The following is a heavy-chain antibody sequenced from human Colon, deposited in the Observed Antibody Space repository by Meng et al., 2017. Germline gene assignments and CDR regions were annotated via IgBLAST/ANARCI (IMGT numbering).Heavy chain of an antibody. CDR2: INMYTGDP. D-gene: IGHD2-21*02. CDR3: VRHNGDSDFDY. V-gene: IGHV7-4-1*02. Sequence: QAQLVHSGPELKKPGASVKVSCKASGYSFRTYAINWVRQAPGQGLQWMGWINMYTGDPSYVEGFAGRFVFSLDISVSTAYLQISSLKAEDTAVYFCVRHNGDSDFDYWGQGTLVTVSS. CDR1: GYSFRTYA. J-gene: IGHJ4*02.